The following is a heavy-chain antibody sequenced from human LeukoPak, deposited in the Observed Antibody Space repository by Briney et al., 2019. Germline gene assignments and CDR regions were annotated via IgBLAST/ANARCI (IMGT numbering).Heavy chain of an antibody. CDR3: ARFRSDRAPRGFDP. CDR1: GYTFTIYD. J-gene: IGHJ5*01. V-gene: IGHV1-8*03. D-gene: IGHD6-6*01. CDR2: MNPNSGNT. Sequence: ASVKVSCKASGYTFTIYDINWVRQATGQGLEWMGWMNPNSGNTGYAQKFQGRVTITRNTSISTAYMVLRSLRSEDTAENYCARFRSDRAPRGFDPWGQGTLVTVAS.